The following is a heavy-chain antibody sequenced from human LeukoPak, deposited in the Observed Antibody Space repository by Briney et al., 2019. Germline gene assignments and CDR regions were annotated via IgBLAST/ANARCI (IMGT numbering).Heavy chain of an antibody. D-gene: IGHD3-10*01. J-gene: IGHJ4*02. V-gene: IGHV3-33*01. Sequence: GRSLTLSCAASGFTFDNHGMHWVRQDPGTGREGVAVIWYDGRKKYYGTSVKGRFTISRDNSKNPLYLQMNSLRAEDTAVYYCARDIAGSYYNGVDYWGRGTLVTVSS. CDR3: ARDIAGSYYNGVDY. CDR2: IWYDGRKK. CDR1: GFTFDNHG.